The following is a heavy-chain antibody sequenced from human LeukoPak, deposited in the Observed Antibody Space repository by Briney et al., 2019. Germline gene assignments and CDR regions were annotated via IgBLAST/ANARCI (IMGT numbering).Heavy chain of an antibody. V-gene: IGHV4-59*01. CDR1: GGSTSSYC. Sequence: PSETLSLTCTVSGGSTSSYCWSWIRQPPGKGLEWIGYIYYSGSTNYNPSLKSRVTISVDTSKNQFSLKLSSVTAADTAVYYCAGSETRGYYGSGTNWFDPWGQGTLVTVSS. CDR2: IYYSGST. CDR3: AGSETRGYYGSGTNWFDP. J-gene: IGHJ5*02. D-gene: IGHD3-10*01.